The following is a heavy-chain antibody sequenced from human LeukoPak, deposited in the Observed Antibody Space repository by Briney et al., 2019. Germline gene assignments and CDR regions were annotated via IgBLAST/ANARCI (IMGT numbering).Heavy chain of an antibody. Sequence: GASVKVSCKASGYTFTGYYMHWVRQAPGQGLEWMGWINPNSGGTNYAQKFQGRVTMTRDTSISTAYMELSRLRSDDTAVYYCARVVLSWYSGSNNWFDPWGQGTLVTVSS. CDR1: GYTFTGYY. CDR2: INPNSGGT. J-gene: IGHJ5*02. V-gene: IGHV1-2*02. D-gene: IGHD1-26*01. CDR3: ARVVLSWYSGSNNWFDP.